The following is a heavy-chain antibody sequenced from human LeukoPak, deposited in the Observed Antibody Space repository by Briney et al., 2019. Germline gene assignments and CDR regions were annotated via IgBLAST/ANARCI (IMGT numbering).Heavy chain of an antibody. CDR1: GASISSYY. J-gene: IGHJ4*02. CDR2: INHSGST. D-gene: IGHD1/OR15-1a*01. V-gene: IGHV4-34*01. CDR3: AREVEQQFDY. Sequence: SETLSLTCSVSGASISSYYWSWIRQPPGKGLEWIGEINHSGSTNYNPSLKCRVTISVDTSKNQFSLKLSSVTAADTAVYYCAREVEQQFDYRGQGTLVTVSS.